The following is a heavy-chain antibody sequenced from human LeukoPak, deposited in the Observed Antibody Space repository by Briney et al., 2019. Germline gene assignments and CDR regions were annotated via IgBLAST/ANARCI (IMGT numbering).Heavy chain of an antibody. D-gene: IGHD4-17*01. CDR3: ARSTAVTIFDY. Sequence: SETLSLTCAVYGGSFSGYYLSWIRQPPGKGLERIGEINHSGSTNYNPSLKSRVTISVDTSKNQFSLKLSSVTAADTAVYYCARSTAVTIFDYWGQGTLVTVSS. V-gene: IGHV4-34*01. J-gene: IGHJ4*02. CDR1: GGSFSGYY. CDR2: INHSGST.